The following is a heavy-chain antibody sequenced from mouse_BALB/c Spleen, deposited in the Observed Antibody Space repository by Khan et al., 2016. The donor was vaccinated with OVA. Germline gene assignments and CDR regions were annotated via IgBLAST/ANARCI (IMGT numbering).Heavy chain of an antibody. CDR3: ARSLYYSYGYALDC. D-gene: IGHD2-14*01. J-gene: IGHJ4*01. Sequence: EVQLQESGPGLVKPSQSLSLTCTVTGYSITSDYAWNWIRQFPGNKLEWMGYISSTGSTSYNPSLNSRISFTRDTSKNQFFLQLKSVTTEDTATYYCARSLYYSYGYALDCWGRGTSVTVSS. CDR1: GYSITSDYA. V-gene: IGHV3-2*02. CDR2: ISSTGST.